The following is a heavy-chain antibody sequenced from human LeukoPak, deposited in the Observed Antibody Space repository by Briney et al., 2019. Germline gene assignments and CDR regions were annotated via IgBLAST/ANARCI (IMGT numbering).Heavy chain of an antibody. CDR3: ARDTGDYYDSSGYPGY. J-gene: IGHJ4*02. V-gene: IGHV1-2*04. CDR1: GYTFTGYY. D-gene: IGHD3-22*01. Sequence: ASVKVSCKASGYTFTGYYMHWVRQAPGQGLEWMGWINPNSGGTNYAQKFQGWVTMTRDTSISTAYMELSRLRSDDTAVYYCARDTGDYYDSSGYPGYWGQGTLVTVSS. CDR2: INPNSGGT.